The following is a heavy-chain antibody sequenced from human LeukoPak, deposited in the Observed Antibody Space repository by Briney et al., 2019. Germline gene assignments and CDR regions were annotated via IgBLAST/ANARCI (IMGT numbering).Heavy chain of an antibody. V-gene: IGHV4-39*01. J-gene: IGHJ4*02. CDR3: ARHDIIAVAFSY. CDR1: GGSISSSSYY. Sequence: SETLSLTCTVSGGSISSSSYYWGWIRQPPGKGLEWFGSISYSGSTYYNPSLKSRVTISVDTSKNQFSLTLSSVTAADTAVYYCARHDIIAVAFSYWGQGTLVTVSS. D-gene: IGHD6-19*01. CDR2: ISYSGST.